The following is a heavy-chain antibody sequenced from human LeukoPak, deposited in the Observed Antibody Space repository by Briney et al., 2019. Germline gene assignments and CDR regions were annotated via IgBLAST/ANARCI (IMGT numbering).Heavy chain of an antibody. Sequence: GGSLRLSCAASAFTFGSYAMSWVRQAPGKGPEWVSAISGTGRSTYYADSVKGRFTISRDNSENMVYLQMNSLRAEDTAMYYCAREGGYSSGWKGNWFDPWGQGTLVTVSS. J-gene: IGHJ5*02. CDR3: AREGGYSSGWKGNWFDP. D-gene: IGHD6-19*01. V-gene: IGHV3-23*01. CDR2: ISGTGRST. CDR1: AFTFGSYA.